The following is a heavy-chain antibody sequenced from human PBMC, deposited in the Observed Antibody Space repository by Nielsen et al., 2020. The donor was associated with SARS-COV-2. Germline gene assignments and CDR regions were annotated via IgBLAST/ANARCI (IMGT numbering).Heavy chain of an antibody. CDR3: ASLSTNHERASNPFVVDV. CDR2: IGWSGESV. V-gene: IGHV3-9*01. D-gene: IGHD2-8*01. CDR1: GFTFGDYA. J-gene: IGHJ6*02. Sequence: SLKISCAVSGFTFGDYAMHWVRQTPGKGLEWVSGIGWSGESVAYADSVKGRFTISRDNAKNSLSLQMNGLRAEDTAVYFCASLSTNHERASNPFVVDVWGQGTTVTVSS.